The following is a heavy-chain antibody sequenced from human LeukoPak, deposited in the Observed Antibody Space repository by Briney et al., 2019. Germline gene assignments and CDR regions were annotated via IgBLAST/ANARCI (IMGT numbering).Heavy chain of an antibody. D-gene: IGHD3-22*01. Sequence: GGSLSLSCAASGFTFSSYAMHWVRQAPGKGLEWVAVISYDGSNKYYADSVKGRFTISRDNSKNTLYLQMNSLRAEDTAVYYCARDLKYYYDSSGYLFAWGQGTLVTVSS. J-gene: IGHJ5*02. CDR2: ISYDGSNK. CDR3: ARDLKYYYDSSGYLFA. V-gene: IGHV3-30-3*01. CDR1: GFTFSSYA.